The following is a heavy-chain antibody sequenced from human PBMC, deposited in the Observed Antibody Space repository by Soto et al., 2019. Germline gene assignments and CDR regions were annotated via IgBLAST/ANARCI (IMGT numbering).Heavy chain of an antibody. CDR1: GYTFTGYY. D-gene: IGHD3-3*01. CDR2: INPNSGGT. V-gene: IGHV1-2*04. J-gene: IGHJ4*02. CDR3: ARDGYDFWSGYYFDY. Sequence: ASVKVSSKTSGYTFTGYYMHWVRQAPEQGLEWMGWINPNSGGTNYAQKFQGWVTMTRDTSISTAYMELSRLRSDDTAVYYCARDGYDFWSGYYFDYWGQGTLVTVSS.